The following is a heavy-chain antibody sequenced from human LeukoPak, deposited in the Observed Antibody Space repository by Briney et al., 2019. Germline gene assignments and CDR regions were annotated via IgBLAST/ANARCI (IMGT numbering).Heavy chain of an antibody. CDR1: GYTFTRYD. CDR2: INTKSGKT. D-gene: IGHD3-22*01. CDR3: ARVDGSVDY. J-gene: IGHJ4*02. Sequence: RASVKVSCKASGYTFTRYDINWVRQATGQGLEWMGWINTKSGKTGHAQKFQGRITITKDTSISTVYMELSRLSSEDTAVYFCARVDGSVDYWGQGTLVTVSS. V-gene: IGHV1-8*03.